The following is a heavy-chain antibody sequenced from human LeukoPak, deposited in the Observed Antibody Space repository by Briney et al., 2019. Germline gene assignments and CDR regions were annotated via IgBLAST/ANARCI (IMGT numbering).Heavy chain of an antibody. J-gene: IGHJ4*02. V-gene: IGHV3-9*01. CDR1: GFTFDDYA. Sequence: PGGSLRLSCAASGFTFDDYAMHWVRQAPGKGLEWVSGISWNSGSIGYADSVKGRFTISRDNAKNSLYLQMNSLRAEDTAVYYCARDPSTWIQLWFSLGENAQPFDYWGQGTLVTVSS. D-gene: IGHD5-18*01. CDR3: ARDPSTWIQLWFSLGENAQPFDY. CDR2: ISWNSGSI.